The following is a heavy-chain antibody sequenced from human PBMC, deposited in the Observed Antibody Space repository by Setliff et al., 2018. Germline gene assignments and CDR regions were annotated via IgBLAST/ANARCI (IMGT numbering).Heavy chain of an antibody. CDR3: ATDSNPSH. J-gene: IGHJ4*02. D-gene: IGHD3-3*02. CDR2: ISIDGDTV. Sequence: GGSLRLSCAASGFIFSSYNMIWIRQAPGKGLEWVSHISIDGDTVYYADSVKGRFTISRDNAKKSMNLQMTTLRADDTAMYYCATDSNPSHWGQGTLVTVSS. V-gene: IGHV3-48*01. CDR1: GFIFSSYN.